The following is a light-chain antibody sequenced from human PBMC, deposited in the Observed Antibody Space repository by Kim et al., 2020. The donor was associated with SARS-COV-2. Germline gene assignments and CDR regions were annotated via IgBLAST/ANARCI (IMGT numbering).Light chain of an antibody. CDR2: LNIYGSH. CDR3: QAWDTASYWV. J-gene: IGLJ3*02. V-gene: IGLV4-69*01. CDR1: TGHSMYA. Sequence: VLLTCTLSTGHSMYAIAWHQQQPEKRPRYLMKLNIYGSHRTGAVIPDRFSGSSSGAERSLPISSLQSEHEADYYCQAWDTASYWVFGGGTQLTVL.